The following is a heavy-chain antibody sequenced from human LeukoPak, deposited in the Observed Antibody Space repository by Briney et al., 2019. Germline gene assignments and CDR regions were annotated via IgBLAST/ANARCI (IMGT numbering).Heavy chain of an antibody. V-gene: IGHV3-23*01. CDR3: AKGTGIGPYYDTTGGYFDS. J-gene: IGHJ4*02. Sequence: PGGSLRLSCTASGFTSSSFAMSWVRQAPGKGLEWVSSISGGGLTTYHADSLNGRFTISRDNSKNTLYLHLNNLRTEDTAVYYCAKGTGIGPYYDTTGGYFDSWGQGTLVTVSS. D-gene: IGHD3-22*01. CDR1: GFTSSSFA. CDR2: ISGGGLTT.